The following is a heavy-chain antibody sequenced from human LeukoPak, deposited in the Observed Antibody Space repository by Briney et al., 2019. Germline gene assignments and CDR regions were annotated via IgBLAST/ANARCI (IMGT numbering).Heavy chain of an antibody. CDR1: GFPFSFYE. CDR2: IGASGTTK. D-gene: IGHD6-19*01. CDR3: ALVAVASDFDY. V-gene: IGHV3-48*03. J-gene: IGHJ4*02. Sequence: GGSLRLSCAVSGFPFSFYEMNWVRQAPGKGRECVSNIGASGTTKYYAYSVKGRFSISRDNAKTSLYLQMNSLRVDDTAVYYCALVAVASDFDYWGQGALVTVSS.